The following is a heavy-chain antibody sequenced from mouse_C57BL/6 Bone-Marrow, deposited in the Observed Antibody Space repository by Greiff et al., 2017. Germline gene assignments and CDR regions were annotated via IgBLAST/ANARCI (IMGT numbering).Heavy chain of an antibody. CDR1: GYIFTEYT. V-gene: IGHV1-62-2*01. J-gene: IGHJ2*01. CDR2: FYPGSGSI. Sequence: QVQLQQSGAELVKPGASVKLSCKASGYIFTEYTIHWVKQRSGQGLEWIGWFYPGSGSIKYNERFKDKATLTADKSSNTVYMELSRLTSEDSAVYFCARHERYYDYEGCFDYWGQGTTLTVSS. D-gene: IGHD2-4*01. CDR3: ARHERYYDYEGCFDY.